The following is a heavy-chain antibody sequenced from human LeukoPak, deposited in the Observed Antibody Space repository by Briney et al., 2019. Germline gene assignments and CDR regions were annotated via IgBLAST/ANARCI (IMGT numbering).Heavy chain of an antibody. CDR2: MAAAGSDI. Sequence: GSLRLSCAASGFIFSIYGMHWGRQAPGKGLEWVALMAAAGSDIYYADSVKCRFTISRDNSKNTLYLQMNSLRTEDTAVYYCARESSGSSHSFDIWGQGTMVTVSS. V-gene: IGHV3-30*03. CDR3: ARESSGSSHSFDI. CDR1: GFIFSIYG. D-gene: IGHD1-26*01. J-gene: IGHJ3*02.